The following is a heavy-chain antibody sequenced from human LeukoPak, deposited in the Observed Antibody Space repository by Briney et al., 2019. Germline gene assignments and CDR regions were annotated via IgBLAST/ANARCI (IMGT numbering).Heavy chain of an antibody. V-gene: IGHV3-30*04. D-gene: IGHD4-17*01. Sequence: GGSLRLSCEVSGFSVGGYALHWVRQAPGKGLEWMAVISFDGSQKYYADSVKGRFTISRDTFKNTLFLQMDSLSGEDTGFYYCARSDRGDYNFDYWGQGTLVTVSS. J-gene: IGHJ4*02. CDR1: GFSVGGYA. CDR2: ISFDGSQK. CDR3: ARSDRGDYNFDY.